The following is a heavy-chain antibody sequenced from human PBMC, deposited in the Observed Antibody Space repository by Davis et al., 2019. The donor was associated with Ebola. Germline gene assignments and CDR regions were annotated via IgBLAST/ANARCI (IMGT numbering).Heavy chain of an antibody. CDR2: ISPRGGTT. CDR1: GFTFSNYG. D-gene: IGHD6-19*01. V-gene: IGHV3-23*01. J-gene: IGHJ3*01. Sequence: GGSLRLSCAASGFTFSNYGMSWVRQAPGKGLEWVASISPRGGTTYYADSVKGRFTISRDNSKNTLHLQMNSLRVEDTAIYYCAKDTSNVWFDVWGQGTMVTVSS. CDR3: AKDTSNVWFDV.